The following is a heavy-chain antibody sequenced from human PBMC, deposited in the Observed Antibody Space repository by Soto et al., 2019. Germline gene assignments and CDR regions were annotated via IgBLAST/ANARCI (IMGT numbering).Heavy chain of an antibody. J-gene: IGHJ4*02. D-gene: IGHD3-22*01. Sequence: QVPLVQSGAEVKKPGASVKVSCKASGYTFTTYGMSWVRQAPGQGLDWMGWISTYNGNTKYAERLQGRVTMNTDTTTSKAHMERRSLRSGVTAVYYCARGPTDYYVIRGKYVLDYWGQGNLGTVSP. V-gene: IGHV1-18*01. CDR2: ISTYNGNT. CDR1: GYTFTTYG. CDR3: ARGPTDYYVIRGKYVLDY.